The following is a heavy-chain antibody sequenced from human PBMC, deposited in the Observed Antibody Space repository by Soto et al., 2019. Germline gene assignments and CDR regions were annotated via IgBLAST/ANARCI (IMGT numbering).Heavy chain of an antibody. J-gene: IGHJ6*02. CDR1: GFTFSSYA. CDR2: ISGSGGST. CDR3: AKDDFWSGYGPYYYGMDV. D-gene: IGHD3-3*01. Sequence: GGSLRLSCAASGFTFSSYAMSWVRQAPGKGLEWVSAISGSGGSTYYADSVKGRFTISRDNSKNTLYLQMNSLRAEGTAVYYCAKDDFWSGYGPYYYGMDVWGQGTTVTVSS. V-gene: IGHV3-23*01.